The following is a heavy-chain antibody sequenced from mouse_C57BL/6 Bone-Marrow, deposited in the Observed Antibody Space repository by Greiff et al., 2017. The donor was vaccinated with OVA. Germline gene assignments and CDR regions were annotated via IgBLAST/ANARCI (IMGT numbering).Heavy chain of an antibody. CDR2: ISSGGDYI. Sequence: EVQVVESGEGLVKPGGSLKLSCAASGFTFSSYAMSWVRQTPEKRLEWVAYISSGGDYIYYADTVKGRFTISRDNARNTLYLQMSSLKSEDTAMYYCTREVDYYGSSYHWYFDVWGTGTTVTVSS. D-gene: IGHD1-1*01. V-gene: IGHV5-9-1*02. CDR1: GFTFSSYA. J-gene: IGHJ1*03. CDR3: TREVDYYGSSYHWYFDV.